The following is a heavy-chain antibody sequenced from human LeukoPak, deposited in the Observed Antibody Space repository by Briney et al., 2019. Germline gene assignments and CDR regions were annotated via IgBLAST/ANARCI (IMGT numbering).Heavy chain of an antibody. CDR3: ANPRDSSTWYTFDY. J-gene: IGHJ4*02. CDR1: GVTFSSYA. D-gene: IGHD6-13*01. CDR2: ISYDGSNK. V-gene: IGHV3-30-3*01. Sequence: GGAPRLSCGAPGVTFSSYAIHLGRPGPGEGVGWGAVISYDGSNKYYADSVKGRFTISRDNSKNTLYLQMNSLRAEDTAVYYCANPRDSSTWYTFDYWGQGTLVTVSS.